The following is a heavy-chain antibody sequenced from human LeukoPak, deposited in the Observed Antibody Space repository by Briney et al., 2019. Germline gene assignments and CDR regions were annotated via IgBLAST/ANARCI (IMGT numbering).Heavy chain of an antibody. CDR2: ISAYNGNT. Sequence: ASVKVSRKASGYTFASYGISWVRQAPGQGLEWMGWISAYNGNTNYAQKFQGRVTITGDTSASTAYMELSSLRSEDTAVYYCARGYCSSTSCYMDVWGQGTTVT. CDR3: ARGYCSSTSCYMDV. CDR1: GYTFASYG. J-gene: IGHJ6*02. D-gene: IGHD2-2*01. V-gene: IGHV1-18*01.